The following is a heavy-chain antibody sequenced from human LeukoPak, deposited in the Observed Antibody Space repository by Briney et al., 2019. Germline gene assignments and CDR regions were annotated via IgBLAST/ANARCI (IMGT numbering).Heavy chain of an antibody. CDR1: GFTFSSYA. CDR3: AKDLVAYCSGGSCYPYFDY. D-gene: IGHD2-15*01. Sequence: GRSLRLSCAASGFTFSSYAMHWVRQAPGKGLEWVAVISYDGSNKYYADSVKGRFTISRDNSKNTLYLQMNSLRAEDTAVYYCAKDLVAYCSGGSCYPYFDYWGQGTLVTVSS. CDR2: ISYDGSNK. V-gene: IGHV3-30*04. J-gene: IGHJ4*02.